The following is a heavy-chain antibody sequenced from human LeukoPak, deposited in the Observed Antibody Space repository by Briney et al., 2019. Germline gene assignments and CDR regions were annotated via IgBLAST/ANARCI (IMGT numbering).Heavy chain of an antibody. CDR3: ARANFLYCSSSTCLFDY. CDR2: INPNDGDT. Sequence: ASVKVSCKASGYTFTDYYMHWVRQAPGQGFEWMGWINPNDGDTNYAQKFQGRVTMTRDTSISAAHMEVSRLRSDDTAVYYCARANFLYCSSSTCLFDYWGQGTLVTVSS. D-gene: IGHD2-2*01. CDR1: GYTFTDYY. J-gene: IGHJ4*02. V-gene: IGHV1-2*02.